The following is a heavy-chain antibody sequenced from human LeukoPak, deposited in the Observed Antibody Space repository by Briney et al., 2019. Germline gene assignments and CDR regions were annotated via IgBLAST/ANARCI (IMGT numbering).Heavy chain of an antibody. CDR3: ARGSSLAAVARGFDY. D-gene: IGHD6-19*01. V-gene: IGHV3-66*02. J-gene: IGHJ4*02. CDR2: IYSGGSA. Sequence: GGSLRLSCAASGFTVSSNYMGWVRQAPGKGLDWGSVIYSGGSAYYAESVKGRFPISRDSSKNTLHLQMNSLTAEDTAVYYCARGSSLAAVARGFDYWGQGTLVTVSS. CDR1: GFTVSSNY.